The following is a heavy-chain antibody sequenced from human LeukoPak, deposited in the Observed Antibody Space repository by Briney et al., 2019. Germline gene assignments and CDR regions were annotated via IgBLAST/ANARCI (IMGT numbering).Heavy chain of an antibody. CDR2: INPNSGGT. CDR1: GYTFTGYY. CDR3: ARDAPIVVVPAAIRGWFDP. V-gene: IGHV1-2*02. D-gene: IGHD2-2*01. Sequence: AASVKVSCKASGYTFTGYYMHWVRQAPGQGLEWMGWINPNSGGTNYAQKFQGRVTMTRDTSISTAYMELSRLRSDDTAVYYCARDAPIVVVPAAIRGWFDPWGQGTLVTVSS. J-gene: IGHJ5*02.